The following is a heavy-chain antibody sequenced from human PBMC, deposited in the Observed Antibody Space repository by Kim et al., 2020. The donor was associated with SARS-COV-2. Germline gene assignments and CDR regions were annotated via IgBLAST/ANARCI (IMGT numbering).Heavy chain of an antibody. V-gene: IGHV3-15*01. Sequence: GGSLRLSCAASGFTFSNAWMSWVRQAPGKGLEWVGRIKSKTDGGTTDYAAPVKGRFTISRDDSKNTLYLQMNSLKTEDTAVYYCTTDVSEYQLLWGNYYYYMDVWGKGTTVTVSS. CDR1: GFTFSNAW. D-gene: IGHD2-2*01. J-gene: IGHJ6*03. CDR3: TTDVSEYQLLWGNYYYYMDV. CDR2: IKSKTDGGTT.